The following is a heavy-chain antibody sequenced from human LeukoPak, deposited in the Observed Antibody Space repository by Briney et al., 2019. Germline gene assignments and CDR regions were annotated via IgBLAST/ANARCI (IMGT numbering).Heavy chain of an antibody. D-gene: IGHD4-17*01. CDR2: IYYSGST. CDR3: ARQGVGTYDYGDEGYYMDV. CDR1: GDSITSSSYY. Sequence: PSETLSLTCTVSGDSITSSSYYWGWIRQPPGKELEWIGSIYYSGSTYYTPSLKSRVIISVDTSKNQFSLKLSSVTAADTAVYYCARQGVGTYDYGDEGYYMDVWGKGTTVTISS. J-gene: IGHJ6*03. V-gene: IGHV4-39*01.